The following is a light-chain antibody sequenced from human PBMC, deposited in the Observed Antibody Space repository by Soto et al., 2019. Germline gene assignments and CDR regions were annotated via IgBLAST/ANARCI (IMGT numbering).Light chain of an antibody. Sequence: ALTQPASVSGSPGQSITISCTGTSSDDGSYNLVSWYQQHPGKAPKLMIYAVSKRPSGVSNRFSCSKSGNTASLTISGLQAEDEAEYYCCSYAGSSTPLIFGTGTKVTVL. CDR1: SSDDGSYNL. CDR2: AVS. J-gene: IGLJ1*01. CDR3: CSYAGSSTPLI. V-gene: IGLV2-23*02.